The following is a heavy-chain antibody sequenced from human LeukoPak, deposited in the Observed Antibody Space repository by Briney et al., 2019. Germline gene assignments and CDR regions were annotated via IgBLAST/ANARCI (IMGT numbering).Heavy chain of an antibody. CDR3: AKERGTNYYGSGSYPLDY. V-gene: IGHV3-23*01. Sequence: PGGSLRLSCAASGFTFSSYAMSWVRQAPGKGLEWVSAISGSGGSTYYAGSVKGRFTIPRDNSKNTLYLQMNSLRAEDTAVYYCAKERGTNYYGSGSYPLDYWGQGTLVTVSS. J-gene: IGHJ4*02. CDR2: ISGSGGST. D-gene: IGHD3-10*01. CDR1: GFTFSSYA.